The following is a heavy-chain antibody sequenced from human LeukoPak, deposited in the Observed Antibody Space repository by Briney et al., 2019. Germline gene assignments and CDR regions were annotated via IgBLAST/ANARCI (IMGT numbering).Heavy chain of an antibody. CDR3: ARSRCYNCAFDV. CDR2: MFSSGNT. V-gene: IGHV4-4*07. D-gene: IGHD2-2*02. J-gene: IGHJ3*01. CDR1: GGSISPYY. Sequence: SETLSLTCTVSGGSISPYYWSWIRQPAGKGLEWIGHMFSSGNTNYNSSLESRVTMAVDTSKNQFSLRLISVTAADTAVYYCARSRCYNCAFDVWGQGTMVTVSS.